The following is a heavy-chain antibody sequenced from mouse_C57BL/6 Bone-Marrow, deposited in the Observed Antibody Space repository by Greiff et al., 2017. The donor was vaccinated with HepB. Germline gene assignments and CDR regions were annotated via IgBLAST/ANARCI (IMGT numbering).Heavy chain of an antibody. V-gene: IGHV1-22*01. Sequence: EVQLQQSGPELVKPGASVKMSCKASGYTFTDYNMHWVKQSHGKSLEWIGYINPNNGGTSYNQKFKGKATLTVNKSSSTAYMELRSLTSEDSAVYYCARWREKGFYWYFDVWGTGTTVTVSS. J-gene: IGHJ1*03. CDR1: GYTFTDYN. CDR2: INPNNGGT. CDR3: ARWREKGFYWYFDV.